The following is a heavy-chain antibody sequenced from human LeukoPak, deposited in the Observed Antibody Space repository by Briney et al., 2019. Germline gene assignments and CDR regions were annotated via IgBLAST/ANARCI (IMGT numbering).Heavy chain of an antibody. J-gene: IGHJ1*01. CDR3: ARGSAAILRYFQH. CDR1: GGSFSGYY. V-gene: IGHV4-34*01. CDR2: INHSGST. Sequence: SETLSLTCAVYGGSFSGYYWSWIRQPPGKGLEWIGEINHSGSTNYNPSPKSRVTISVDTSKNQFSLKLSSVTAADTAVYYCARGSAAILRYFQHWGQGTLVTVSS. D-gene: IGHD2-2*02.